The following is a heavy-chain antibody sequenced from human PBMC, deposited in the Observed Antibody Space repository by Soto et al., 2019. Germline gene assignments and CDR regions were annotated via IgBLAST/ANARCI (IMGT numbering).Heavy chain of an antibody. CDR3: GRDGGYSSLDY. CDR1: GFSFSNYW. V-gene: IGHV3-7*03. J-gene: IGHJ4*02. CDR2: MKPDGGEI. D-gene: IGHD4-4*01. Sequence: PGGSLRLSCAASGFSFSNYWMSWVRQPTGKGLEWVANMKPDGGEINYVASVKGRFTISRDNAKNSLYLQMNSLRVEDTAVYYCGRDGGYSSLDYWGQGTPVTVPQ.